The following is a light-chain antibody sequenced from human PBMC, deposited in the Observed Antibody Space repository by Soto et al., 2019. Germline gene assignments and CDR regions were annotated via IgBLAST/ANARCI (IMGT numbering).Light chain of an antibody. J-gene: IGKJ5*01. Sequence: EVVMTQSPAILSVSPWEIVTLSCRASQSVSSNLAWYQQKPSLAPRLLIYDASNRATGIPARFSGSGSGTDFTLTISSLEPEDFAVYYCQQRSNWQVTFGHGTRLEIK. V-gene: IGKV3D-11*02. CDR1: QSVSSN. CDR2: DAS. CDR3: QQRSNWQVT.